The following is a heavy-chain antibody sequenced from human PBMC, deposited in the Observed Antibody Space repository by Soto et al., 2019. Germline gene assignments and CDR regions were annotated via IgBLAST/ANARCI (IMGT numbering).Heavy chain of an antibody. D-gene: IGHD2-2*01. CDR1: GGTFSSYA. V-gene: IGHV1-69*13. CDR2: IIPIFGTA. J-gene: IGHJ6*02. Sequence: SVKVSCKASGGTFSSYAISWVRQAPGQGLEWMGGIIPIFGTANYAQKFQGRVTITADESTSTAYMELSSVSAPDTARYFCAGYCSSSICPEDHYFALEVWGQGTTVTVSS. CDR3: AGYCSSSICPEDHYFALEV.